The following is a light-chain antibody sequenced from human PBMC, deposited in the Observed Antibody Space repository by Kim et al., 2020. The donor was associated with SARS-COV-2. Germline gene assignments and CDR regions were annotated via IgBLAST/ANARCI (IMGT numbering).Light chain of an antibody. J-gene: IGKJ2*01. V-gene: IGKV3-15*01. CDR1: QSIYSN. CDR2: AAS. Sequence: EIVMTQSPATLSVSAGDRVTLSCRASQSIYSNLAWYQQKPGQAPRLLIYAASTRATGIPARFSGSGSGTEFTLTISSLQSEDFAVYYCQQYNNWPPLYTFGQGTKLEI. CDR3: QQYNNWPPLYT.